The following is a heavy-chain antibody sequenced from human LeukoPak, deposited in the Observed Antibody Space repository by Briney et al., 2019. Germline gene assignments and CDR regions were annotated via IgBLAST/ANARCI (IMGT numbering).Heavy chain of an antibody. V-gene: IGHV5-51*01. Sequence: GESLKISCKGSGYSFTSYWIGWVRQMLGKGLEWMGIIYPGDSDTRYSPSFQGQVTISADKSISTAYRQWSSLKASDTAMYYCARSRYCSSTSCYREPYYYYYMDVWGKGTTVTVSS. J-gene: IGHJ6*03. CDR1: GYSFTSYW. D-gene: IGHD2-2*01. CDR2: IYPGDSDT. CDR3: ARSRYCSSTSCYREPYYYYYMDV.